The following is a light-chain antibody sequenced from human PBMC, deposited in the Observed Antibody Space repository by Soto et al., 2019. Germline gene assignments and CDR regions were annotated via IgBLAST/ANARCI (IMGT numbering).Light chain of an antibody. CDR3: QQSYTTPRT. CDR2: AAS. Sequence: DIQMTQSPSSLSASVGDRVTITCRASQSISNCLNWYHHKPGKAPKLLIYAASSLLSGVPARFSGSGAGTDCTRSSTSLLPEDFATYYCQQSYTTPRTVGQGTKLEI. CDR1: QSISNC. V-gene: IGKV1-39*01. J-gene: IGKJ2*01.